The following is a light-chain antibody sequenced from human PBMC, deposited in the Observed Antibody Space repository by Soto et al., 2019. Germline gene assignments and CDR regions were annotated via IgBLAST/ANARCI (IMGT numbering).Light chain of an antibody. CDR2: DAS. CDR1: QSIGSW. Sequence: DIQMNNSPFALSSSVGDRVTITCRASQSIGSWLAWYQQKPGNAPKLLIYDASGLERGVPSRFSGSGSGTESTLTIICLHADGIPAGSWVQAIMFTTFGGGTKEDIK. V-gene: IGKV1-5*01. CDR3: VQAIMFTT. J-gene: IGKJ4*01.